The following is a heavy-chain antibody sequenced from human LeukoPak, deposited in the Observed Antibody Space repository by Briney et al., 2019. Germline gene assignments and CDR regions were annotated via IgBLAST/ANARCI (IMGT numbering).Heavy chain of an antibody. D-gene: IGHD1-26*01. CDR2: ISYDGSNK. Sequence: GGSLRLSCAASGFTFSSYAMHWVRQAPGKGLEWVAVISYDGSNKYYADSVKGRFTISRDNSKNTLYLQMNSLRAEDTAVYYCASRYSGSYNFDYWGQGTLVTVSS. CDR3: ASRYSGSYNFDY. CDR1: GFTFSSYA. V-gene: IGHV3-30-3*01. J-gene: IGHJ4*02.